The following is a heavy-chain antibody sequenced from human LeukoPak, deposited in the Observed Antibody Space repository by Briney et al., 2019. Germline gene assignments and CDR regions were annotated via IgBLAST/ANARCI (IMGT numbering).Heavy chain of an antibody. CDR2: INHSGST. Sequence: SETLSLTCAVYGGSFSGYYWSWIRHPPGKGLERIGEINHSGSTNYNPSLKSRVTISVDTSKNQFSLKLSSVTAADTAVYYCARGRSSGWYVGPKRWDYWGQGTLVTVSS. CDR1: GGSFSGYY. D-gene: IGHD6-19*01. J-gene: IGHJ4*02. V-gene: IGHV4-34*01. CDR3: ARGRSSGWYVGPKRWDY.